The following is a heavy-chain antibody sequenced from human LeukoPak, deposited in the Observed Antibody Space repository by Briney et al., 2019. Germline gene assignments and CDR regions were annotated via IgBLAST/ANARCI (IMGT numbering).Heavy chain of an antibody. V-gene: IGHV4-4*07. Sequence: PSETLSLTCTVSGGSISSYYWSWIRQPAGKGLEWIGRIYTSGSTNYNPSLKSRVTMSVDTSKNQFSLKLSSVTAADTAVYYCARCGDGYNWESYYYYYMDVWGKGTTVTVSS. CDR2: IYTSGST. J-gene: IGHJ6*03. CDR1: GGSISSYY. CDR3: ARCGDGYNWESYYYYYMDV. D-gene: IGHD5-24*01.